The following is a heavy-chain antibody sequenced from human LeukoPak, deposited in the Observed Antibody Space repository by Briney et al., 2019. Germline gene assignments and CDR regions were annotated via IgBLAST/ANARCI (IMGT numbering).Heavy chain of an antibody. J-gene: IGHJ4*02. D-gene: IGHD3-10*01. CDR2: MNPNSGNT. V-gene: IGHV1-8*01. Sequence: ASVKVSCKASGYTFTSYDINWVRQATGQGLEWMGWMNPNSGNTGYAQKFQGRVTMTRNTSISTAYMELSSLRSEDTAVYYCAGRTYYYGSGSYYNARQFGYWGQGTLVTVSS. CDR1: GYTFTSYD. CDR3: AGRTYYYGSGSYYNARQFGY.